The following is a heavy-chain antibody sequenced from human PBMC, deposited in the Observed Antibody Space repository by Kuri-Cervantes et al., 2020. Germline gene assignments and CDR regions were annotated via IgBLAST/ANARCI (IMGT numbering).Heavy chain of an antibody. Sequence: SVKVSCKASGYTFTYRYLHWVRQAPGQALEWMGWISAYNGNTNYAQKFQGRVTITTDESTSTAYMELSSLRSEDTAVYYCASDSEEQQLVEGDYYYYMDVWGKGTTVTVSS. CDR2: ISAYNGNT. CDR1: GYTFTYRY. D-gene: IGHD6-13*01. V-gene: IGHV1-45*02. J-gene: IGHJ6*03. CDR3: ASDSEEQQLVEGDYYYYMDV.